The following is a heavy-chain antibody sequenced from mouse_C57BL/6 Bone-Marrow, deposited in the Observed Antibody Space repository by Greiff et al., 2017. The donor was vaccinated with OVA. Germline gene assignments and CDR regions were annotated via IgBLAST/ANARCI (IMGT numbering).Heavy chain of an antibody. J-gene: IGHJ3*01. Sequence: EVQLVESGGGLVQSGRSLRLSCATSGFTFSDFYMEWVRQAPGKGLEWIAASRNKANDYTTEYSASVKGRFIVSRDTSQSILYLQMNALRAEDTAIYYCARDHYYYGTGFAYWGQGTLVTVSA. CDR1: GFTFSDFY. CDR3: ARDHYYYGTGFAY. CDR2: SRNKANDYTT. D-gene: IGHD1-1*01. V-gene: IGHV7-1*01.